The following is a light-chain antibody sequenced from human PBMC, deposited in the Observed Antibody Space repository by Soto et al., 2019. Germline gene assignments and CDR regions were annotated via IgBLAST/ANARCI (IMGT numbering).Light chain of an antibody. V-gene: IGLV2-14*03. CDR2: DVT. J-gene: IGLJ1*01. Sequence: QSALTQPASVSGSPGQSITISCTGTSSVVGAYNYVSWYQQYPGKAPKYIIYDVTNRPSGVSYRFSGSKSGNTASLTISGLQAEDEADYYCSSYTTSSTLYVFGTGTKVTVL. CDR3: SSYTTSSTLYV. CDR1: SSVVGAYNY.